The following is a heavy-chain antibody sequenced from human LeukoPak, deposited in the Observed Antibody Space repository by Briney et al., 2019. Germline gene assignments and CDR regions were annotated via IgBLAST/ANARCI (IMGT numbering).Heavy chain of an antibody. CDR2: VSGSGRNT. J-gene: IGHJ4*02. CDR1: GFTFSNYA. V-gene: IGHV3-23*01. D-gene: IGHD1-26*01. Sequence: SGGSLRLSCAGSGFTFSNYAMTWVRQAPGKGLEWVSSVSGSGRNTFYPDSVEGRFTISRDNSKNTVYLQMNSLRADDTAVYYCARVKDGGTLDQWGQGTLVTVSS. CDR3: ARVKDGGTLDQ.